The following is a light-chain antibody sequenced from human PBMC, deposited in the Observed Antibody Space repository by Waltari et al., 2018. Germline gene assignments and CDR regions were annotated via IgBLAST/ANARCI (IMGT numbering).Light chain of an antibody. J-gene: IGKJ1*01. CDR3: MQGTEWPRT. CDR1: QSLVHSDGNTY. CDR2: KVS. V-gene: IGKV2-30*02. Sequence: DVVLTQSPPSLPVTLGQSASISCRSSQSLVHSDGNTYLNWFQQRPRQSPRRLIYKVSRRDSVLPDRFSGIGSGTDFTLKISRVEAADVGVYYCMQGTEWPRTFGQGTKVQIK.